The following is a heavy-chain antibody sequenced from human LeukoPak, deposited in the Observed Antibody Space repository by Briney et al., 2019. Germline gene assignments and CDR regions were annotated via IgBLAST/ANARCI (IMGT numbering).Heavy chain of an antibody. CDR2: IITIFGTA. J-gene: IGHJ4*02. CDR1: GGTFSSYA. Sequence: SVKVSCKASGGTFSSYAIRWVRQAPGQGLEWMGRIITIFGTANYAQKFQGRVTITTDDATSTAYMELSSLRSEDTAVYYCARGDEDYGDYVMWGQGTLVTVSS. V-gene: IGHV1-69*05. CDR3: ARGDEDYGDYVM. D-gene: IGHD4-17*01.